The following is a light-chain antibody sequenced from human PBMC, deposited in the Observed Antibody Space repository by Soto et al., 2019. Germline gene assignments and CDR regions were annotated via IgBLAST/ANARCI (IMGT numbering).Light chain of an antibody. V-gene: IGKV3-15*01. J-gene: IGKJ4*01. CDR2: DAS. Sequence: EIVMTQSPATLSVSPGERATLSCRASQSVNSNLAWYRQKPGQAPRLLISDASTRATVVPARFSGSGSGTEYTLTISSLQPEDSGIYYCQQYNFWPPLTFGGGTKVEIK. CDR3: QQYNFWPPLT. CDR1: QSVNSN.